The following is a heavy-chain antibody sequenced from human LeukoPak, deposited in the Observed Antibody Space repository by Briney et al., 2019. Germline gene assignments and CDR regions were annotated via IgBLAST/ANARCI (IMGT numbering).Heavy chain of an antibody. CDR3: AGGPLDSGYTYFDY. CDR2: FSYSGST. V-gene: IGHV4-59*02. CDR1: GASVSSYY. D-gene: IGHD5-12*01. Sequence: SETLSLTCTVSGASVSSYYWSWIRQPPGKGLEWIGYFSYSGSTNYNPSLKSRVTISVDTSKNQFSLNLSSVTAADTAVYYCAGGPLDSGYTYFDYWGQGTLVSVAS. J-gene: IGHJ4*02.